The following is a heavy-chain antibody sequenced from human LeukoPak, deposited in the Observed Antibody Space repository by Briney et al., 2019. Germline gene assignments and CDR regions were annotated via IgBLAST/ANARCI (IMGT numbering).Heavy chain of an antibody. V-gene: IGHV4-39*02. J-gene: IGHJ3*02. D-gene: IGHD2-15*01. CDR2: IYYSGST. Sequence: SETLSLTCTVSGGSISSSSYYWGWIRQPPGKGLEWIGSIYYSGSTYYNPSLKSRVTISVDTSKNQFSLKLSSVTAADTAVYYCARDCSGGSCYYDAFDIWGQGTMVTVSS. CDR3: ARDCSGGSCYYDAFDI. CDR1: GGSISSSSYY.